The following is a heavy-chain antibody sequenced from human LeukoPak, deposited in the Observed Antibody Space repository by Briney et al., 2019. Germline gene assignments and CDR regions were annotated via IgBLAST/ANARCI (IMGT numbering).Heavy chain of an antibody. V-gene: IGHV4-31*03. Sequence: PSETLSLTCNVSGRSISSGGYYWSWIRQHPGKGLGWNRYIYYSGSTYYNPSIMSGVTISVVTSKNQFSLKLSSMAAADTAGYYCARGGYDILTGYTTHFDYWGQGTLVTVSS. CDR1: GRSISSGGYY. CDR3: ARGGYDILTGYTTHFDY. CDR2: IYYSGST. J-gene: IGHJ4*02. D-gene: IGHD3-9*01.